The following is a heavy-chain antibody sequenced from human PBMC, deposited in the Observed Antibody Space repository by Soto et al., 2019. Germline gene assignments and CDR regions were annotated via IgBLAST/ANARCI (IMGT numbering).Heavy chain of an antibody. CDR2: IIPISGTA. V-gene: IGHV1-69*01. Sequence: QVQLVQSGAEVKKPGSSVKVSCKASGGTFSSYAISWVRQAPGQGLEWMGGIIPISGTANYAQEFQGRVTITADESTSTAYMELSSLRSEDTAVYYCARSQGSSTSLEIYYYYYYGMDVWGQGTTVTVSS. CDR1: GGTFSSYA. D-gene: IGHD2-2*01. CDR3: ARSQGSSTSLEIYYYYYYGMDV. J-gene: IGHJ6*02.